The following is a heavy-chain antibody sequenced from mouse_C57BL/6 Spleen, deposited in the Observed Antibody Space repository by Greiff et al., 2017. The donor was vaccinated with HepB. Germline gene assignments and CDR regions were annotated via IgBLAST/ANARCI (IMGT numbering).Heavy chain of an antibody. V-gene: IGHV1-39*01. Sequence: VQLKQSGPELVKPGASVKISCKASGYSFTDYNMNWVKQSNGKSLEWIGVINPNYGTTSYNQKFKGKATLTVDQSSSTAYMQLNSLTSEDSAVYYCAREGIYYDYDGGGKNAMDYWGQGTSVTVSS. CDR2: INPNYGTT. D-gene: IGHD2-4*01. CDR3: AREGIYYDYDGGGKNAMDY. CDR1: GYSFTDYN. J-gene: IGHJ4*01.